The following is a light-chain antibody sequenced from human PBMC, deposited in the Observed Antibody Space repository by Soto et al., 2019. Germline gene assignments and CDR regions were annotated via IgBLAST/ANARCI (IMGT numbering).Light chain of an antibody. CDR3: FSFTSTTTHV. V-gene: IGLV2-14*01. CDR1: SSDIGAYDY. Sequence: CVSGCPGHSICISCPRTSSDIGAYDYVSWFKQHPSKAPKLMISEVNNRPSGVSNRFSGSTSGNTAYLTISGLQVGGEAEYFCFSFTSTTTHVFGSGTKLTV. J-gene: IGLJ1*01. CDR2: EVN.